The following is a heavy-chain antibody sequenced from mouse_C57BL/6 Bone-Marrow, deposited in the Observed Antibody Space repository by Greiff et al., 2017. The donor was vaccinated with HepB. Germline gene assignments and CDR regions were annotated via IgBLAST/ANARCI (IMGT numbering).Heavy chain of an antibody. Sequence: EVKLVESGAELVRPGASVKLSCTASGFNIKDDYMHWVKQRPEQGLEWIGWIDPENGDTEYASKFQGKATITADTSSNTAYLQLSSLTSEDTAVYYCARSMMVTTSFAYWGQGTLVTVSA. CDR1: GFNIKDDY. CDR3: ARSMMVTTSFAY. D-gene: IGHD2-3*01. V-gene: IGHV14-4*01. CDR2: IDPENGDT. J-gene: IGHJ3*01.